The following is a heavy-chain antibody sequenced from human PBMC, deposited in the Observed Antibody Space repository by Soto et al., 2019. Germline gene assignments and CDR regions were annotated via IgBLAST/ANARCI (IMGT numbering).Heavy chain of an antibody. V-gene: IGHV4-30-4*01. D-gene: IGHD4-17*01. CDR2: IYYSGST. CDR3: ARVEVTTAGLDY. Sequence: QVQLQESGPGLVKPSQTLSLTCPVSGGSFSSGDYYWGWIRQPPGKGLEWIGYIYYSGSTYYNPSLKSRVTISVDTSKNQFSLKLSSVTAADTAVYYCARVEVTTAGLDYWGQGTLVTVSS. CDR1: GGSFSSGDYY. J-gene: IGHJ4*02.